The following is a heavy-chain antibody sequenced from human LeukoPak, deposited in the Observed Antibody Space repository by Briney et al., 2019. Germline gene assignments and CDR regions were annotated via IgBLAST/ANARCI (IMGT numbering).Heavy chain of an antibody. D-gene: IGHD3-22*01. CDR2: INPSGGST. Sequence: GASVKASCKASGYTFTSYSMHWVRQAPGQGLEWMGIINPSGGSTSYAQKFQGRVTMTRDTSTSTVYMELSSLRSEDTAVYYCARAPYDSSGYTSFQHWGQGTLVTVSS. CDR3: ARAPYDSSGYTSFQH. V-gene: IGHV1-46*01. CDR1: GYTFTSYS. J-gene: IGHJ1*01.